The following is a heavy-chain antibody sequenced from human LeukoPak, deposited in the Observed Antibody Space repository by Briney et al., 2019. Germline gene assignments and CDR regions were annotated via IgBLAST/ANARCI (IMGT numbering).Heavy chain of an antibody. V-gene: IGHV4-59*08. CDR1: GGSISSYY. J-gene: IGHJ5*02. CDR2: IYYSGST. CDR3: ARNKGDNWFDP. Sequence: SETLSLTCTVSGGSISSYYWSWIRQPPGKGLEWIGYIYYSGSTNYNPSLKSRVTISVDTSKNQFSLKLSSVSAADTAVYYCARNKGDNWFDPWGQGTLVTVSS.